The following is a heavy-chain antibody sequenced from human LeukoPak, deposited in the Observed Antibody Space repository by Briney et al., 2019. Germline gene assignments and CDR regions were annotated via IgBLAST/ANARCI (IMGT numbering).Heavy chain of an antibody. CDR3: ATSYCSGGSCYPQYFQH. D-gene: IGHD2-15*01. V-gene: IGHV3-66*02. Sequence: GGSLRLSCAASGFTVSSNYMSWVRQAPGKGLEWVPLLYSGGNTYYADSAKGRFTISRDNSKNTLYLQMNSLRAEDTAVYYCATSYCSGGSCYPQYFQHWGQGTLVTVSS. CDR2: LYSGGNT. J-gene: IGHJ1*01. CDR1: GFTVSSNY.